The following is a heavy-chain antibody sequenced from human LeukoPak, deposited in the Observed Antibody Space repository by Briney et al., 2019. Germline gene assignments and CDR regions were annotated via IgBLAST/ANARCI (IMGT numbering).Heavy chain of an antibody. V-gene: IGHV4-30-2*01. D-gene: IGHD3-3*01. CDR2: IYHSGST. CDR3: ARDRTFGVVISGKYYYYYYGMDV. CDR1: GGSISSGGYS. Sequence: SETLSLTWAVSGGSISSGGYSWSWLRQPPGKGLEWIGYIYHSGSTYYNPSLKRRVTISVDRSKNQFSLKLSSVTAADTAVYYCARDRTFGVVISGKYYYYYYGMDVWGQGTTVTVSS. J-gene: IGHJ6*02.